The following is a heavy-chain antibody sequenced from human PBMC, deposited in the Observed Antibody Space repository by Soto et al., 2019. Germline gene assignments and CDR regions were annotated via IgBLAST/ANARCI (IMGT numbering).Heavy chain of an antibody. CDR1: GFTFSSST. J-gene: IGHJ6*02. CDR2: IIDSGGYT. Sequence: GGSLRLSCAASGFTFSSSTMNWVRQAPGKGLEWVSAIIDSGGYTYYADSVKGRFTISRDNSKNTLYLQMNSLRAEDTALYYCAKETYYYYGMDVWGQGTTVTSP. V-gene: IGHV3-23*01. CDR3: AKETYYYYGMDV.